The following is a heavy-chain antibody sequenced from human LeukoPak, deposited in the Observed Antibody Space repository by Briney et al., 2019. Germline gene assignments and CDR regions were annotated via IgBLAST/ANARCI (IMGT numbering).Heavy chain of an antibody. V-gene: IGHV3-23*01. CDR2: ISNTGGST. J-gene: IGHJ4*02. Sequence: GGSLRLSCAASGFSFNTYAMSWVRQAPGKGLEWVSAISNTGGSTYYADSVKGRFTISRDKSKNTLSLQMNSLRAEDTAVYYCARGGYDYVWGSYRYTHFDYWGQGTLVTVSS. CDR3: ARGGYDYVWGSYRYTHFDY. D-gene: IGHD3-16*02. CDR1: GFSFNTYA.